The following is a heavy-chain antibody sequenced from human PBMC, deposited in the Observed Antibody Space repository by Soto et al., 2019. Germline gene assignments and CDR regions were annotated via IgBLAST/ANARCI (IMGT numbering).Heavy chain of an antibody. J-gene: IGHJ4*02. V-gene: IGHV4-34*01. CDR3: ARVKEQLVRRSLFDY. CDR1: GGSFSGYY. Sequence: SLTCAVYGGSFSGYYWSWIRQPPGKGLEWIGEINHSGSTNYNPSLKSRVTISVDTSKNQFSLKLSSVTAADTAVYYCARVKEQLVRRSLFDYWGQGTLVTVSS. CDR2: INHSGST. D-gene: IGHD6-13*01.